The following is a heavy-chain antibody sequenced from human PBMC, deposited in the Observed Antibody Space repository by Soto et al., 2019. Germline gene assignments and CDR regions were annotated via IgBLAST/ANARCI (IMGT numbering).Heavy chain of an antibody. V-gene: IGHV3-30*18. J-gene: IGHJ4*02. Sequence: QVQLVESGGGVVQPGRSLRLSCAASGFIFSSYGMHWVRQAPGKGLEWVAVISYEGSHTYYADSVKGRFTITRDTSKNTLYLQMNSLRPEDTAGYYCAKEVHCGGGSCSWSEGFDYWGQGTLLTVSS. D-gene: IGHD2-15*01. CDR3: AKEVHCGGGSCSWSEGFDY. CDR2: ISYEGSHT. CDR1: GFIFSSYG.